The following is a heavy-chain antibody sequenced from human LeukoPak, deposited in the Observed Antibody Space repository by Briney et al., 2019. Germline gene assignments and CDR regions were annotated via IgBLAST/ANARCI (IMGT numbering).Heavy chain of an antibody. CDR3: AREGHYDSKASGY. D-gene: IGHD3-22*01. V-gene: IGHV4-39*07. Sequence: SETLSLTCTVSGGSISSSSYYWGWIRQPPGKGLEWIGSIYYSGSTYYNPSLKSRVTISVDTSKNQFSLKLSSVTAADTAVYYCAREGHYDSKASGYWGQGTLVTVSS. CDR1: GGSISSSSYY. J-gene: IGHJ4*02. CDR2: IYYSGST.